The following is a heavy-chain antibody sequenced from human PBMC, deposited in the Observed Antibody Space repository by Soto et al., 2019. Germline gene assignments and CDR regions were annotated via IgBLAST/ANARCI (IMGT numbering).Heavy chain of an antibody. Sequence: GGSLRLSCAASGFTLSSYAMHWVRQAPGKGLEWVAVITYDGGSKYYADSVKGRFTISRGNSKNTVYLQMNGLRAEDTAVYYCAKERSGYDYLYDFWGQGTLVTVSS. V-gene: IGHV3-30*04. CDR3: AKERSGYDYLYDF. J-gene: IGHJ4*01. D-gene: IGHD5-12*01. CDR1: GFTLSSYA. CDR2: ITYDGGSK.